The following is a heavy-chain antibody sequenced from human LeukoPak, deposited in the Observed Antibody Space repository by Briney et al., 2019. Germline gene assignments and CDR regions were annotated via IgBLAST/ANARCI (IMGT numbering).Heavy chain of an antibody. D-gene: IGHD5-12*01. CDR2: IYHSGST. Sequence: SETLSLTCTVSGGSISTYYWSWIRQPPGKGLEWIGYIYHSGSTNYNPSLKSRITISVDTSQNQFSLKLSSVTAADTAVYYCARDGYSGSDALWGQGTLVTVSS. CDR3: ARDGYSGSDAL. V-gene: IGHV4-59*01. J-gene: IGHJ4*02. CDR1: GGSISTYY.